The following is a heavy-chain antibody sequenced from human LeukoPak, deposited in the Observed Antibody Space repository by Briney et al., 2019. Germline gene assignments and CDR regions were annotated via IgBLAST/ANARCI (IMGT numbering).Heavy chain of an antibody. V-gene: IGHV3-30*02. CDR2: IRSDGSNK. Sequence: GGSLRLSCAGSGFSFSSYGMHWVRQAPGKGLEWMAFIRSDGSNKYYADSVKGRFTISRDNSKNTLYLQMNSLRAEDTAVYYCASSIALAGTFDYWGQGTLVTVSS. CDR3: ASSIALAGTFDY. J-gene: IGHJ4*02. CDR1: GFSFSSYG. D-gene: IGHD6-19*01.